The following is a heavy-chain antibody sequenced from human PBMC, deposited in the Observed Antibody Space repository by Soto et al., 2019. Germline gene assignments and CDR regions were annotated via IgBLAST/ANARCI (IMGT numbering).Heavy chain of an antibody. V-gene: IGHV3-33*01. CDR1: GFAFSGYA. CDR2: IWYDGSTT. Sequence: QVQLVESGGGVVQPGGSLRLSCAASGFAFSGYAMHWVRQAPGKGLEWVAIIWYDGSTTYYVDSVKGRFTISRDNSKNMVYIPMYSLMAEDPAVCYCASDLKTGQCDYCGHGTLVTASS. D-gene: IGHD1-1*01. J-gene: IGHJ4*01. CDR3: ASDLKTGQCDY.